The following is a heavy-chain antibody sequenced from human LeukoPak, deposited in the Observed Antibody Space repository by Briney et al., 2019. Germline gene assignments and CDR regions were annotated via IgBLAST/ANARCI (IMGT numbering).Heavy chain of an antibody. CDR3: ATYRQVLLPFES. CDR2: IYYSGST. V-gene: IGHV4-59*12. Sequence: SETLSLTCTVSGGSISSYYWSWIRQPPGKGLEWIGYIYYSGSTNYNPSLKSRVTISVRTSKNQFSLKLSSVTAADTAIYYCATYRQVLLPFESWGQGTLVTVSS. J-gene: IGHJ4*02. D-gene: IGHD2-8*02. CDR1: GGSISSYY.